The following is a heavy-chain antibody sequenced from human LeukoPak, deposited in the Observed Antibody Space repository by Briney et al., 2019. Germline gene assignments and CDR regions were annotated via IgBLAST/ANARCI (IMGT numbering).Heavy chain of an antibody. Sequence: SETLSLTCTVSGGSISSYYWSWIRQPPGKGLEWIGEINHSGSTNYNPSLKSRVTISVDTSKNQFSLKLSSVTAADTAVYYCARVWGADKRFDYWGQGTLVTVSS. CDR1: GGSISSYY. CDR3: ARVWGADKRFDY. CDR2: INHSGST. V-gene: IGHV4-34*01. D-gene: IGHD7-27*01. J-gene: IGHJ4*02.